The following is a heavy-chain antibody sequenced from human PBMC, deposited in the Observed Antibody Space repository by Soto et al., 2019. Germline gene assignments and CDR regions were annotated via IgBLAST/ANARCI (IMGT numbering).Heavy chain of an antibody. V-gene: IGHV4-34*01. J-gene: IGHJ4*02. CDR2: INHSGSS. CDR1: AQSFSRYS. D-gene: IGHD1-26*01. Sequence: SATLSLTCALSAQSFSRYSWTWIRQTPGKGLQWIGQINHSGSSIYNPSLKNRVTISTMSNNKFSLELSSVTAADTAVYYCTRGLFSGSSYSGSWYYFDSWGQGTMVTVS. CDR3: TRGLFSGSSYSGSWYYFDS.